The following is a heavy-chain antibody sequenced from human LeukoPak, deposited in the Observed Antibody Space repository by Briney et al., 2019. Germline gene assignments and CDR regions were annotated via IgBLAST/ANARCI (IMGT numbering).Heavy chain of an antibody. CDR3: ARGSNLWFGANRHWFDP. J-gene: IGHJ5*02. D-gene: IGHD3-10*01. V-gene: IGHV4-31*03. CDR2: IYYRGST. CDR1: GGSISSGGFY. Sequence: TSETLSLTCSVSGGSISSGGFYWSWIRQHPDKGLEWIGNIYYRGSTYYNPSRRGRVTISVDTSKNQFSLKLSSVTSADTAVYYCARGSNLWFGANRHWFDPWGQGALVTVSS.